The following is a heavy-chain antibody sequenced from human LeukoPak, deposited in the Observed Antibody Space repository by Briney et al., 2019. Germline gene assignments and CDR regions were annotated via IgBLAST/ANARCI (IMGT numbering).Heavy chain of an antibody. D-gene: IGHD1-26*01. CDR3: ASGSGSYFDAFDI. Sequence: GGSLRLSCAASGFTVSSNYMSWVRQAPGKGLEWVSVIYSGGSTYYADSVKGRFTISRDNSKNTLYLQMNSLRAEDTAVYYCASGSGSYFDAFDIWGQGTMVTVSS. CDR2: IYSGGST. V-gene: IGHV3-53*05. CDR1: GFTVSSNY. J-gene: IGHJ3*02.